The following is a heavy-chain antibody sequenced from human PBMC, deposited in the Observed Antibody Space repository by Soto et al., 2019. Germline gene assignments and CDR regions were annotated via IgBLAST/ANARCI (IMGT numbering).Heavy chain of an antibody. CDR3: AHRPSYCSGYSCYSGFDY. D-gene: IGHD2-15*01. V-gene: IGHV2-5*02. Sequence: QITLKESGPPLVKPTQTLTLTCTFSGFSLSTSGVGVGWIRQPPGKALEWLALIYWDDDKRYSPSLKSRLTITMDTSKNQLVLTMTNMDPVDTATYYCAHRPSYCSGYSCYSGFDYWGQGTLVTVSS. J-gene: IGHJ4*02. CDR1: GFSLSTSGVG. CDR2: IYWDDDK.